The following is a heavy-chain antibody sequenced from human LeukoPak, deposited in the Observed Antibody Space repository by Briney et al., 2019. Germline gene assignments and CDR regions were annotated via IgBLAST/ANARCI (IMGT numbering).Heavy chain of an antibody. CDR2: IQYDGSNQ. Sequence: GGSLRLSCAASGFTFSNYGMHWVRQTPGKGLEWVAFIQYDGSNQWYADSVKGRFTISRDNSKNTLYLQMNSLGAEDTAVYYCAKDQAGAWGRGTLVTVSS. D-gene: IGHD1-26*01. CDR1: GFTFSNYG. CDR3: AKDQAGA. V-gene: IGHV3-30*02. J-gene: IGHJ5*02.